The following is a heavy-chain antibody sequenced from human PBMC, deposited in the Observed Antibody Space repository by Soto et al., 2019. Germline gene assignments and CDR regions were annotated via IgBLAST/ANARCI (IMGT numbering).Heavy chain of an antibody. CDR2: IIPIFATA. V-gene: IGHV1-69*01. D-gene: IGHD3-16*01. J-gene: IGHJ6*02. CDR3: AQCLLGVNYYYGMDV. CDR1: GGTFSSYA. Sequence: SVKVSYKASGGTFSSYAINLVRQSPGQGLEWMGGIIPIFATADYAQKFQGRVTITADESTSTAYMELSSLRSEDTAVYYCAQCLLGVNYYYGMDVWGQGTTVTVSS.